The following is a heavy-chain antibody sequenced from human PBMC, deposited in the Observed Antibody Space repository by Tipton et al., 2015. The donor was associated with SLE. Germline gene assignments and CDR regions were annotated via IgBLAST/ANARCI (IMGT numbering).Heavy chain of an antibody. J-gene: IGHJ6*02. Sequence: SLRLSCAASGFSFSSYGMHWVRQAPGKGLEWVANIWYDGSNEYYADSVKGRFTISRDNSKSTLFLQINSLGAEDTAIYYCAKDFLRFLEGVGGYGMDVWGQGTAVTVSS. CDR1: GFSFSSYG. V-gene: IGHV3-33*06. CDR2: IWYDGSNE. CDR3: AKDFLRFLEGVGGYGMDV. D-gene: IGHD3-3*01.